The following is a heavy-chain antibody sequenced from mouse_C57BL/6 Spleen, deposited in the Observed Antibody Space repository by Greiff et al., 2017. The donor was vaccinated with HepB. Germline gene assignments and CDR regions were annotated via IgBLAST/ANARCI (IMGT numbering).Heavy chain of an antibody. D-gene: IGHD1-1*01. J-gene: IGHJ2*01. V-gene: IGHV1-5*01. CDR1: GYTFTSYW. Sequence: VQLQQSGTVLARPGASVKMSCKTSGYTFTSYWMHWVKQRPGQGLEWIGAIYPGNSDTSYNQKFKGKAKLTAVTSASTTYMELSSLTNEDAAVYYFARGDCYGNGSIDYWGQGTTLTVSS. CDR2: IYPGNSDT. CDR3: ARGDCYGNGSIDY.